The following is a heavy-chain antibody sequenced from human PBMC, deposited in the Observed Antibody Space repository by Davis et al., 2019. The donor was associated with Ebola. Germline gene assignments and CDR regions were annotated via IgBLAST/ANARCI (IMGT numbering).Heavy chain of an antibody. Sequence: GESLKISCAASGFTFTSFPMHWVRQAPGKGLVWVSRVNIDGSSPTYADSVQGRFTISRENAKNPLYLQMNNLGAEDTAVYYCAMHGRGGVVDENLDGYWGQGTLVTVSS. J-gene: IGHJ4*02. CDR3: AMHGRGGVVDENLDGY. D-gene: IGHD3-16*01. CDR1: GFTFTSFP. V-gene: IGHV3-74*03. CDR2: VNIDGSSP.